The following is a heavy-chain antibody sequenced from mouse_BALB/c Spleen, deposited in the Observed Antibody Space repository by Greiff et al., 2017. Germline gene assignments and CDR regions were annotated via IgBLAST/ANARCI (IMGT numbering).Heavy chain of an antibody. CDR1: GFTFSSYA. CDR2: ISSGGSYT. D-gene: IGHD2-1*01. CDR3: ARGGIYGNYGDY. Sequence: EVQVVESGGGLVKPGGSLKLSCAASGFTFSSYAMSWVRQTPEKRLEWVATISSGGSYTYYPDSVKGRFTISRDNAKNTLYLQMSSLRSEDTAMYYCARGGIYGNYGDYWGQGTTLTVSS. V-gene: IGHV5-9-3*01. J-gene: IGHJ2*01.